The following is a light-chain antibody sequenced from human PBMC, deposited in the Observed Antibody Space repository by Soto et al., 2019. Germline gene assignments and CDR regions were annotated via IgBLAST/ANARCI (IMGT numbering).Light chain of an antibody. J-gene: IGLJ3*02. CDR3: CSHAGSSTLV. Sequence: QSVLTQPASVSGSPGQSITISCTGTNSDVGSYNLVSWYQQHPGKAPKLLIYEGSKRPSGVSNRFSGSKSGNTASLTISGLQAEDEADYYCCSHAGSSTLVFGGGTKRTVL. CDR1: NSDVGSYNL. V-gene: IGLV2-23*01. CDR2: EGS.